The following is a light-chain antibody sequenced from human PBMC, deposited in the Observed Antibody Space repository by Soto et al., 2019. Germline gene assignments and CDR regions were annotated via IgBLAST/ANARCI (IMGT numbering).Light chain of an antibody. V-gene: IGKV3-20*01. CDR1: QSVSSSY. CDR2: GAS. CDR3: QQYGGSPET. Sequence: EIVLTQSPGTLSLSPGKRATLSCRASQSVSSSYLAWYQQKPGQAPRLLIYGASSRATGIPDRFSGSRSGTDFTLTISRLEPEDFAVYYCQQYGGSPETFGQGTKV. J-gene: IGKJ1*01.